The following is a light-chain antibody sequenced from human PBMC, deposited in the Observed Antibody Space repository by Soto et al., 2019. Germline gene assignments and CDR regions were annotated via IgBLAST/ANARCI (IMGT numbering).Light chain of an antibody. Sequence: QAVVTQPPSVSGAPGQRVTISCTGSSSNIGAGYDVHWYQQLPGTAPKLLIYGNSNRPSGVPDRFSGSKSGTSAPLAITGLRAEDEADYYCQSYDSSLSGWVFGGGTKVTVL. J-gene: IGLJ3*02. CDR1: SSNIGAGYD. CDR2: GNS. CDR3: QSYDSSLSGWV. V-gene: IGLV1-40*01.